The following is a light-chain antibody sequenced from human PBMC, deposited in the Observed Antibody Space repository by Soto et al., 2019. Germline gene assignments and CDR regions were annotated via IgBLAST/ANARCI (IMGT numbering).Light chain of an antibody. Sequence: EIVMTQSPATLSVSPGERATLSCRASQSVSSNLAWYRQKHGQAPRLLIYGASTRATGIPARLSGSGSGTEFTLTISSLQSEDFAVYYCQQYNNWPPYTFGQGTKLEIK. CDR1: QSVSSN. V-gene: IGKV3-15*01. CDR3: QQYNNWPPYT. J-gene: IGKJ2*01. CDR2: GAS.